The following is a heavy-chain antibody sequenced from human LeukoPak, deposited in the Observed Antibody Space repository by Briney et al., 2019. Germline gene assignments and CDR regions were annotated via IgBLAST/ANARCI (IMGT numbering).Heavy chain of an antibody. J-gene: IGHJ4*02. CDR2: VHLNGRT. Sequence: SETLSPTCAVSGGSISTANWWSWVRQPPGGGLEWIGEVHLNGRTHYSPSLESRVTMSVDMSENHISLQLTSVTAADTAVYYCAREGGFYRPLDYSGPGTLVIVSS. CDR1: GGSISTANW. D-gene: IGHD2/OR15-2a*01. CDR3: AREGGFYRPLDY. V-gene: IGHV4-4*02.